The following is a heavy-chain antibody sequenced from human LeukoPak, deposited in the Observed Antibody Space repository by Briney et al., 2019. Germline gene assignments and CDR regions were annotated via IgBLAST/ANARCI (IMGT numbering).Heavy chain of an antibody. J-gene: IGHJ4*02. Sequence: RSLRLSCAASGFPFSSYGMHWVRQAPGKGLEWVAVIWYDGSNKYYADSVKGRFTISRDNSKNTLYLQMNSLRAEDTAVYYCARKAGGDYGNYYFDYWGQGTLVTVSS. CDR1: GFPFSSYG. V-gene: IGHV3-33*01. D-gene: IGHD4-17*01. CDR2: IWYDGSNK. CDR3: ARKAGGDYGNYYFDY.